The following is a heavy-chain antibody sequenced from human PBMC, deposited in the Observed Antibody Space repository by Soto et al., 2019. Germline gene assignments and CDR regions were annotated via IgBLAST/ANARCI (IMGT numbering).Heavy chain of an antibody. V-gene: IGHV5-51*01. CDR3: ARSGDIVVVPAAYGMDV. CDR1: GYSFTSYW. D-gene: IGHD2-2*01. Sequence: GESLKISCKGSGYSFTSYWIGWVRQMPGKGLEWMGIIYPGDSDTRYSPSFQGQVTISADKSISTAYLQWSSLKASDTAMYYCARSGDIVVVPAAYGMDVWGQGTTVTVSS. CDR2: IYPGDSDT. J-gene: IGHJ6*02.